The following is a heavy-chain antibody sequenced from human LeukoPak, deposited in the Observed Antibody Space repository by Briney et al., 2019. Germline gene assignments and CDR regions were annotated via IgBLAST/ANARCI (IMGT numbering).Heavy chain of an antibody. CDR1: GGSISSYY. V-gene: IGHV4-59*01. D-gene: IGHD5-18*01. J-gene: IGHJ6*03. Sequence: SETLSLTCTVSGGSISSYYWSWIRQPPGKGLEWIGYIYYSGSTNYNPSLKSRVTISVDTSKNQFSLKLSSVTAADTAVYYCAREGGYSYGLYYYYYMDVWGKGTTVTVSS. CDR2: IYYSGST. CDR3: AREGGYSYGLYYYYYMDV.